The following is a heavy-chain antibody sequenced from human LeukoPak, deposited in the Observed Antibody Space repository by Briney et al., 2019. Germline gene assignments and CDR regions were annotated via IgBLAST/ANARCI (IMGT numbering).Heavy chain of an antibody. CDR3: AREGSYRNWFDP. CDR2: IWSDGSTK. D-gene: IGHD1-26*01. J-gene: IGHJ5*02. CDR1: GFTFSSYG. V-gene: IGHV3-33*01. Sequence: SGGSLRLSCAASGFTFSSYGMHWVRQAPGKGLEWVAIIWSDGSTKYYADSSKGRFTISRDNSKNTLYLQMNSLRVEDTAVYYCAREGSYRNWFDPWGQGTLVTVSS.